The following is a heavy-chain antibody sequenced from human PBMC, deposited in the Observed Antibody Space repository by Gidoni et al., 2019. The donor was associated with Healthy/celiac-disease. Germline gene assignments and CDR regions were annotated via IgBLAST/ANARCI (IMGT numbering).Heavy chain of an antibody. Sequence: QVQLVESGGGLVKPGGSLRLSCAASGFPFSDYYMSWIRQAPGKGLEWVSYISSSSSYTNYADSVKGRFTISRDNAKNSLYLQMNSLRAEDTAVYYCARDGLGYYGSGSYGDYWGQGTLVTVSS. V-gene: IGHV3-11*06. CDR2: ISSSSSYT. CDR3: ARDGLGYYGSGSYGDY. D-gene: IGHD3-10*01. CDR1: GFPFSDYY. J-gene: IGHJ4*02.